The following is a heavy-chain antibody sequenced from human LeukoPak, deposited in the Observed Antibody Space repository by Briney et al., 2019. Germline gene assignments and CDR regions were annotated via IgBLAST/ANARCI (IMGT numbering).Heavy chain of an antibody. CDR2: FDPEDGET. CDR1: GYTLTELS. V-gene: IGHV1-24*01. Sequence: ASVKVSCKVSGYTLTELSMHWVRQAPGKGLEWTGDFDPEDGETIYAQKFQGRVTMTEDTSTDTAYMELSSLRSEDTAVYYCATDYYGSGSPHSLRYWGQGTLVTVTS. J-gene: IGHJ1*01. D-gene: IGHD3-10*01. CDR3: ATDYYGSGSPHSLRY.